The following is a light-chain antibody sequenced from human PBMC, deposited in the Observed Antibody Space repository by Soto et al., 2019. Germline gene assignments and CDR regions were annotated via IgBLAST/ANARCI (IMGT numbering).Light chain of an antibody. CDR1: QSISPW. CDR2: KAS. CDR3: QQYHSYSYT. Sequence: DIQMTQSPSILSASVGDRVTITCRASQSISPWLAWYQQKPGKAPNLLIYKASDLETGVPSRFSGSGSGTEFTLTISSLQPDDFATYYCQQYHSYSYTFGQGTRLEIK. V-gene: IGKV1-5*03. J-gene: IGKJ5*01.